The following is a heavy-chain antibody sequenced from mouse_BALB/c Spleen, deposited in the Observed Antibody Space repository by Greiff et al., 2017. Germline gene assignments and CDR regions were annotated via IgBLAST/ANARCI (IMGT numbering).Heavy chain of an antibody. CDR1: GYSITSDYA. J-gene: IGHJ3*01. CDR3: ARVEPFAY. V-gene: IGHV3-2*02. Sequence: DVQLQESGPGLVKPSQSLSLTCTVTGYSITSDYAWNWIRQFPGNNLEWMGYISYSGSTSYNPSLKSRISITRDTSKNQFFLQLNSVTTEDTATYYCARVEPFAYWGQGTLVTVSA. D-gene: IGHD6-1*01. CDR2: ISYSGST.